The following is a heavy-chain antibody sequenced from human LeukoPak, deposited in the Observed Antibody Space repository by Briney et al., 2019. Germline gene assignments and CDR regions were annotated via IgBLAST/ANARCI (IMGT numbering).Heavy chain of an antibody. J-gene: IGHJ4*02. Sequence: SETLSLTCAVSGYSISSNYYWGWIRQSPGKGLEWIGSISHSGSTHYNPSLKSRVTMSVDTSNNQFSLKLSSVTAADTAVYYCAGTGYFDFWGGYRQGLDYWGQGTLVTVSS. V-gene: IGHV4-38-2*01. D-gene: IGHD3-3*01. CDR2: ISHSGST. CDR1: GYSISSNYY. CDR3: AGTGYFDFWGGYRQGLDY.